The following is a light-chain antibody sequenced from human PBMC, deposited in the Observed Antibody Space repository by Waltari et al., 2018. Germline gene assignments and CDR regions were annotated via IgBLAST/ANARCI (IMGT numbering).Light chain of an antibody. V-gene: IGLV4-69*01. CDR2: VNSDGSH. Sequence: QLVLTQSPSATASLGASVKLTCTLSSGHSNNAIAWHQQQPEQGPRDWMKVNSDGSHSKGDGIPDRFAGSSSGAERYLTISSLQSEDEADYYCHTRGTGLYVFGPGTKVTVL. CDR1: SGHSNNA. J-gene: IGLJ1*01. CDR3: HTRGTGLYV.